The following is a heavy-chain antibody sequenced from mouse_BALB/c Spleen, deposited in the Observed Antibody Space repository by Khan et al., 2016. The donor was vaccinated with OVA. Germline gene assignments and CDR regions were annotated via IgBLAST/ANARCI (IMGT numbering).Heavy chain of an antibody. V-gene: IGHV2-2*01. CDR3: ARNSYRYDCTY. J-gene: IGHJ3*01. D-gene: IGHD2-12*01. CDR2: IWSGGRT. Sequence: VELVESGPGLVQPSQSLSITCTVSGFSLSAYGIHWVRQSPGKGLEWLGVIWSGGRTDYNVPFISRLSITKDNSKSQVFFKMNSLQADDTAIYYCARNSYRYDCTYWGQGTLVTVSA. CDR1: GFSLSAYG.